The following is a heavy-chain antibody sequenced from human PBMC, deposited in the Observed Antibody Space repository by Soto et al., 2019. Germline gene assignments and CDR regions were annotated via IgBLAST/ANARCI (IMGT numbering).Heavy chain of an antibody. CDR1: GFSLSTSGVG. CDR3: AHSPPTVTGNWFDP. V-gene: IGHV2-5*02. J-gene: IGHJ5*02. CDR2: IYWDDDK. D-gene: IGHD4-17*01. Sequence: QITLKESGPTLVKPTQTLTLTCTFSGFSLSTSGVGVGWIRQPPGKALEWLALIYWDDDKRYSPSLKSRLTIXKXPSXNQVVLTMTNMDPVDTATYYCAHSPPTVTGNWFDPWGQGTLVTVSS.